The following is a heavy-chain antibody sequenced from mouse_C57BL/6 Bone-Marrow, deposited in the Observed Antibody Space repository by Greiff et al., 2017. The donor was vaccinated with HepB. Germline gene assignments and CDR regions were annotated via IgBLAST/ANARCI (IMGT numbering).Heavy chain of an antibody. V-gene: IGHV1-55*01. Sequence: QVQLQQPGAELVKPGASVKMSCKASGYTFTSYWITWVKQRPGQGLEWIGDIYPGSGSTNYNEKFKSKATLTVDTSSSTAYMQLSSLTSKDSAVYYCARGGVTTWVFDYWGQGTTLTVSS. J-gene: IGHJ2*01. CDR1: GYTFTSYW. D-gene: IGHD2-2*01. CDR3: ARGGVTTWVFDY. CDR2: IYPGSGST.